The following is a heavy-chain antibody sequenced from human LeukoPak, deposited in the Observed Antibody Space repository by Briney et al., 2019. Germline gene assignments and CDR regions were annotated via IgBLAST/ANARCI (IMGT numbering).Heavy chain of an antibody. Sequence: ASVKVSWKASGYTFTDYYLHWVRQAPGQGLECVGWINPTSGRTNYAQKFHDRVTLARDTSNNTSYMELTRLTSDDTAVYFCAREFRTTTWSYDAFDLWGQGTMVTVSS. CDR1: GYTFTDYY. CDR3: AREFRTTTWSYDAFDL. J-gene: IGHJ3*01. CDR2: INPTSGRT. D-gene: IGHD1/OR15-1a*01. V-gene: IGHV1-2*02.